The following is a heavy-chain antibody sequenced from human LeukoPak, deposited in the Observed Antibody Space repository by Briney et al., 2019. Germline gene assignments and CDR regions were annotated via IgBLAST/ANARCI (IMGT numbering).Heavy chain of an antibody. J-gene: IGHJ4*02. CDR1: GFTFSNYA. CDR3: AKDLNQLASHFDY. D-gene: IGHD1-1*01. CDR2: ITSAGAT. Sequence: GGSLRLSCAASGFTFSNYAMSWARQAPGKGLEWVSTITSAGATFHADSVKGRFTISRDNSKNTLYLQMNSLRAEDTAVYYCAKDLNQLASHFDYWGQGTLVTVSS. V-gene: IGHV3-23*01.